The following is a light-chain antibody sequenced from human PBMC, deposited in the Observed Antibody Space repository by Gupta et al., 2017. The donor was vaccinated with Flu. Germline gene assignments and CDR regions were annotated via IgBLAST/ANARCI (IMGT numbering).Light chain of an antibody. J-gene: IGKJ3*01. CDR1: QSVLYSSNNKNY. Sequence: DIVMTQSPDSLAVSLGERATINCKSSQSVLYSSNNKNYLAWYQQKPGQPPKLLIYWASTQDSGVPDRFSGSGSGTDFTPTISSLQAEDVAVYYCQQYYTTPFTFGPGTKVDIK. CDR3: QQYYTTPFT. CDR2: WAS. V-gene: IGKV4-1*01.